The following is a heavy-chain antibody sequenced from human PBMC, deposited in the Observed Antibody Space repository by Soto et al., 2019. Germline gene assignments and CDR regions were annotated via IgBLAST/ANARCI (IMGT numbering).Heavy chain of an antibody. CDR3: ARDGSTSWYSYDYHGMDV. V-gene: IGHV3-7*05. CDR2: INQDGSEK. Sequence: EVQLVESGGGLVQPGGSLRLSCGASGFTFRTYWLSWVRQVPGKGLEWVANINQDGSEKNYVDSVKDRFTISRDNAKNSLHLQMSSLRAEDTALYYCARDGSTSWYSYDYHGMDVWGQGTTVTVSS. CDR1: GFTFRTYW. J-gene: IGHJ6*02. D-gene: IGHD5-18*01.